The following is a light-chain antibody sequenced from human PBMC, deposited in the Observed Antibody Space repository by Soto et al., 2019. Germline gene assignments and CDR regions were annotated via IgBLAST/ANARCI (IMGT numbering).Light chain of an antibody. Sequence: DIQMTQSPSSLSASVGDRVTITCRASQNIDHHLNWYQHKPGRAPKLLMDAASRMQSGVPSRFSGSGTWTEFTLIINSLQPEDFATYYCQQSYSTTWTFGQGTRVEVK. CDR3: QQSYSTTWT. J-gene: IGKJ1*01. CDR1: QNIDHH. V-gene: IGKV1-39*01. CDR2: AAS.